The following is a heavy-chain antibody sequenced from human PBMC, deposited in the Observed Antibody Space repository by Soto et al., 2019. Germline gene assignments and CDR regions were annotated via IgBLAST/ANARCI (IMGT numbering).Heavy chain of an antibody. CDR2: INSDGSST. Sequence: GGSLRLSCAASGFTFSSYWMHWVRQAPGKGLVWVSRINSDGSSTSYADSVKGRFTISRDNAKNTLYLQMNSLRAEDTAVYYCASLVAARPFYYYGMDVWGQGTMVTVSS. D-gene: IGHD6-6*01. J-gene: IGHJ6*02. CDR3: ASLVAARPFYYYGMDV. V-gene: IGHV3-74*01. CDR1: GFTFSSYW.